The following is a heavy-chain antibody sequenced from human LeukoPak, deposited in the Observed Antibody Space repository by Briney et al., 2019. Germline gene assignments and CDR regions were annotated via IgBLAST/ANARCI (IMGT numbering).Heavy chain of an antibody. D-gene: IGHD5-12*01. J-gene: IGHJ5*02. V-gene: IGHV3-74*01. Sequence: EGSLRLSCEASGLTFSNSWMHWVRQIPGKGLVWVSRMYGDMRDISYADSVKGRFTISRDNAKNTVYLQMNSLRGEDTAVYYCARDLGLRGSTWGQGTLVTVSS. CDR1: GLTFSNSW. CDR3: ARDLGLRGST. CDR2: MYGDMRDI.